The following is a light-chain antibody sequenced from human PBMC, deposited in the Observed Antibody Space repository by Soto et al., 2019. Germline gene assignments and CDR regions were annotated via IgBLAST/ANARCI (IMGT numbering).Light chain of an antibody. J-gene: IGKJ5*01. Sequence: DIQMTQSPSSLAASVGDRVTITFQASQDINNYVNWYQQKPGKAPKLLIFDASTLKTGVPSRFSGSGSGTDFSFSISSLHPEDIATYYCQQSNDLVSFGQGTRLEIK. CDR1: QDINNY. CDR2: DAS. V-gene: IGKV1-33*01. CDR3: QQSNDLVS.